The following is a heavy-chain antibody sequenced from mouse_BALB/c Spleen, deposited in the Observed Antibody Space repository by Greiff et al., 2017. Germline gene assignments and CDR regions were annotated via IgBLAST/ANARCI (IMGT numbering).Heavy chain of an antibody. D-gene: IGHD1-1*01. CDR1: GFDFSRYW. Sequence: EVQLVESGGGLVQPGGSLNLSCAASGFDFSRYWMSWARQAPGKGQEWIGEINPGSSTINYTPSLKDKFIISRDNAKNTLYLQMSKVRSEDTALYYCARRGYYGSNYAMDYWGQGTSVTVSS. J-gene: IGHJ4*01. V-gene: IGHV4-2*02. CDR2: INPGSSTI. CDR3: ARRGYYGSNYAMDY.